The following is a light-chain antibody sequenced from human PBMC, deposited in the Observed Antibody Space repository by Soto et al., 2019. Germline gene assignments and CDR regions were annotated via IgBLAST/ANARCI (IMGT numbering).Light chain of an antibody. V-gene: IGKV3-20*01. J-gene: IGKJ1*01. Sequence: EIVLTQSPGTLSLSPGDRATLSCRASQSFSSSYLAWYQQKPGQAPRLLIYGASNRATDVPDRFSGSGSGADFTLTISRLEPEDFAVYYCQKYGSSPPRTVGQGTKVDIK. CDR3: QKYGSSPPRT. CDR2: GAS. CDR1: QSFSSSY.